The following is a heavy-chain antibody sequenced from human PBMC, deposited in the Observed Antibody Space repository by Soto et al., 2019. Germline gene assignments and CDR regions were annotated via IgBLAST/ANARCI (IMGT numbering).Heavy chain of an antibody. V-gene: IGHV1-18*01. CDR1: GYSFTSYG. CDR2: ISPYNGHT. D-gene: IGHD2-2*01. J-gene: IGHJ6*02. CDR3: ARDLTIVPATHPRLENYGMDV. Sequence: ASVKVSCKASGYSFTSYGISWVRRAPGQGLEWMGWISPYNGHTQFVERFQGRVTMTTDTSTKTAYMELRNLRSDDTAHYYCARDLTIVPATHPRLENYGMDVWGQGTTITVSS.